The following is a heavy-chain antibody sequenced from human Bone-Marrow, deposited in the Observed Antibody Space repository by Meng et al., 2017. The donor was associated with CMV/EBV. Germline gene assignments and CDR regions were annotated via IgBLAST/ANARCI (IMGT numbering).Heavy chain of an antibody. V-gene: IGHV3-21*01. CDR2: ISSSSSYL. D-gene: IGHD3-3*01. Sequence: GGSLRLSCAASGFTFSSYSMNWVRQAPGKGLEWVSSISSSSSYLYYADSVEGRFTISRDNAKNSLYPQMNSLGAEDTAVYYCARAPDFWSGYLKFYYYGMDVWGQGTTVTVSS. CDR1: GFTFSSYS. J-gene: IGHJ6*02. CDR3: ARAPDFWSGYLKFYYYGMDV.